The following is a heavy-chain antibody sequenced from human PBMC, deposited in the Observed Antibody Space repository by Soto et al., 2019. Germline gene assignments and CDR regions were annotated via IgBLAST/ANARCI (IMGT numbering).Heavy chain of an antibody. Sequence: SETLSLTCAVSGGSISSGGYSWIWIRQPPGKGLEWIGYLYHSGSTYYNPSLKSRVTISIDRSKNQFSLKLSSVTAADTAVYYCASVPDDWGQGILVTVSS. CDR1: GGSISSGGYS. V-gene: IGHV4-30-2*01. J-gene: IGHJ4*02. CDR2: LYHSGST. CDR3: ASVPDD. D-gene: IGHD2-2*01.